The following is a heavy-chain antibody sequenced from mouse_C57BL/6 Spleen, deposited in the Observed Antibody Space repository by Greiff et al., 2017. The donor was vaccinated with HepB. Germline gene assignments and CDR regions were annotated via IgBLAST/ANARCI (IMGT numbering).Heavy chain of an antibody. D-gene: IGHD2-1*01. CDR2: ISSGGDYI. J-gene: IGHJ3*01. CDR1: GFTFSSYA. Sequence: EVNVVESGEGLVKPGGSLKLSCAASGFTFSSYAMSWVRQTPEKRLEWVAYISSGGDYIYYADTVKGRFTISRDNARNTLYLQMSSLKSEDTAMYYCTRDRGNYIPYWGQGTLVTVSA. CDR3: TRDRGNYIPY. V-gene: IGHV5-9-1*02.